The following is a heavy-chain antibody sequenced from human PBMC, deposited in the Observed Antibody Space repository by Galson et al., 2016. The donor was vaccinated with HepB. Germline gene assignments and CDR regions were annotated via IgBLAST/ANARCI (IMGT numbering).Heavy chain of an antibody. CDR1: AITISPYS. J-gene: IGHJ3*02. CDR3: ARLGYCSNDDCVQDAFDM. CDR2: ISSSSRYI. V-gene: IGHV3-21*01. D-gene: IGHD2-2*03. Sequence: SLRLSCAASAITISPYSLNWVRQAPGRGLEWVSTISSSSRYIYYADSVKGRFTVSRDDAQNSLYLQMNSLSAEDTAVYYCARLGYCSNDDCVQDAFDMWGQGTLVTVAS.